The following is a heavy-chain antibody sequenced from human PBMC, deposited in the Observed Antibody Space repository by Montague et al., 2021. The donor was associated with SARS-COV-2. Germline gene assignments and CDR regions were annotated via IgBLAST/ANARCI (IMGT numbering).Heavy chain of an antibody. Sequence: SETLSLTCTVSGGSISSSNYYWGWIRQPPGKGLEWIVSIYYSGSTYYNPALKSRVTISVDTSKNQFSLKLSSVTAAATAVYYCARVGRQQLVRLSGMDVWGQGTTVTVSS. J-gene: IGHJ6*02. V-gene: IGHV4-39*07. CDR1: GGSISSSNYY. D-gene: IGHD6-13*01. CDR2: IYYSGST. CDR3: ARVGRQQLVRLSGMDV.